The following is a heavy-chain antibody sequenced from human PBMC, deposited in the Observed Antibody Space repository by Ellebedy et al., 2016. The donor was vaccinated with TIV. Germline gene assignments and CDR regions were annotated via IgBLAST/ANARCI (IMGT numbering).Heavy chain of an antibody. D-gene: IGHD6-13*01. Sequence: GGSLRLSXAASGFTFSSYDIHWVRQVTGTGLEWVSAIGTTGDTYYPGSVKGRFTISRENVKNSLYLQMNSLRAEDTAVYYCAREKPAAGRDYFYFYGMDVWGQGTTVTVSS. J-gene: IGHJ6*02. CDR1: GFTFSSYD. CDR2: IGTTGDT. CDR3: AREKPAAGRDYFYFYGMDV. V-gene: IGHV3-13*01.